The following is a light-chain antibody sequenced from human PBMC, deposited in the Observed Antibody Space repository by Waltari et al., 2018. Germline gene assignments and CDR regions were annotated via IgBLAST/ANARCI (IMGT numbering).Light chain of an antibody. Sequence: SSELTQEPDVSVALGQTVNITCRGERIRLFYASWYQQAPRQAPRLVIYRKNERPSGIPGRFSASYSGDTSSLIITGAQTEDEGHYYCSSRDTDGKHWLFGGGTKVTV. J-gene: IGLJ2*01. V-gene: IGLV3-19*01. CDR2: RKN. CDR1: RIRLFY. CDR3: SSRDTDGKHWL.